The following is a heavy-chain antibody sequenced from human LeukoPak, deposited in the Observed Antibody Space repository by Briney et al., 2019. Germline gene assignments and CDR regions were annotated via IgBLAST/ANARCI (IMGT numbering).Heavy chain of an antibody. Sequence: SQTLSLTCTVSGGSISSGGYYWSWIRQLPGKGLEWIGYIYYSGSTYYNPSLKSRVTISVDTSKNQFSLKLSSVTAADTAVYYCARDNVVPPKWGFDPWGQGTLVTVSS. CDR1: GGSISSGGYY. V-gene: IGHV4-31*03. J-gene: IGHJ5*02. D-gene: IGHD2-2*01. CDR3: ARDNVVPPKWGFDP. CDR2: IYYSGST.